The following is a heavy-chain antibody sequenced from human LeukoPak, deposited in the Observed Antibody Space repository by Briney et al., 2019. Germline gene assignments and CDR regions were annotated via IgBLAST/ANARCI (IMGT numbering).Heavy chain of an antibody. CDR1: GFTFSSYD. CDR2: IGTAGDT. Sequence: GGSLRLSCAASGFTFSSYDTHWVRQATGKGLEWVSAIGTAGDTYYPGSVKGRFTISRENAKNSLYLQMNSLRAGDTAVYYCARGGFMDAFDIWGQGTMVTVSS. V-gene: IGHV3-13*01. D-gene: IGHD3-10*01. CDR3: ARGGFMDAFDI. J-gene: IGHJ3*02.